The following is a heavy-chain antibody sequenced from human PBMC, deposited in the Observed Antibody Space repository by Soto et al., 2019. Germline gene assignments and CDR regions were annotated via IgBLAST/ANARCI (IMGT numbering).Heavy chain of an antibody. Sequence: GESLKISCKGSGYSFTSYWIDWVRQMPGKGLEWMGIIYPGDSDTRYSPSFQGQVTISADKSISTAYLQWSSLKASDTAMYYCARRGVGATSSWYDYYGMDFCGQGTTVTVSS. D-gene: IGHD1-26*01. V-gene: IGHV5-51*01. CDR2: IYPGDSDT. CDR1: GYSFTSYW. J-gene: IGHJ6*02. CDR3: ARRGVGATSSWYDYYGMDF.